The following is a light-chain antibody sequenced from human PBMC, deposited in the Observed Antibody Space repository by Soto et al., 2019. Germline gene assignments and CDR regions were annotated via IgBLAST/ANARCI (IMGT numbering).Light chain of an antibody. Sequence: SYELTQPPSVSVAPGKTARITCGGNNIGSKSVHWYQQKPGQAPVLVIYYDSDRPSGIPERFSGSTSGNTATLTISRVEAGDEADYYCQVWDSSSPVVFGGGTKLTVL. J-gene: IGLJ2*01. CDR3: QVWDSSSPVV. CDR2: YDS. CDR1: NIGSKS. V-gene: IGLV3-21*04.